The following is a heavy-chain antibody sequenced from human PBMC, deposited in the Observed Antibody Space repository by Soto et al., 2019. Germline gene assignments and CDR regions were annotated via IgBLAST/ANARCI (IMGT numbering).Heavy chain of an antibody. CDR1: GFTFSSYA. Sequence: PGGSLRLSCAASGFTFSSYAMSWVRQAPGKGLEWVSAISGSGGSTYYADSVKGRFTISRDNSKNTLYLQMNSLRAEDTAVYYCAKDSPLGDYLRNAFDIWGKGTRVTVSS. J-gene: IGHJ3*02. CDR2: ISGSGGST. CDR3: AKDSPLGDYLRNAFDI. D-gene: IGHD4-17*01. V-gene: IGHV3-23*01.